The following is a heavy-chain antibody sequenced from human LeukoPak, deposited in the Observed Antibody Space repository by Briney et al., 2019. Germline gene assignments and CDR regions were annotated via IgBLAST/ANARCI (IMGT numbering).Heavy chain of an antibody. CDR1: GGTCSSYA. CDR2: IIPIFGTA. Sequence: SSVKVSCKASGGTCSSYAISWVRQAPGQGLEWMGRIIPIFGTANYAQKFQGRVTITTDESTSTAYMELSSLRSEDTAVYYCATDDYGDYNYWGQGTLVTVSS. J-gene: IGHJ4*02. V-gene: IGHV1-69*05. CDR3: ATDDYGDYNY. D-gene: IGHD4-17*01.